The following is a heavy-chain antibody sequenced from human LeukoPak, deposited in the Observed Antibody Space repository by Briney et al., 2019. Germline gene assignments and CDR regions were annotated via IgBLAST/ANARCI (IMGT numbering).Heavy chain of an antibody. J-gene: IGHJ6*03. V-gene: IGHV1-69*06. Sequence: GASVKVSCKAAGYTFTSYDINWVRQATGQGLEWMGGIIPIFGTANYAQKFQGRVTITADKSTSTAYMELSSLRSEDTAVYYCARGRRTVTTFDYYYYMDVWGKGTTVTISS. CDR2: IIPIFGTA. D-gene: IGHD4-11*01. CDR3: ARGRRTVTTFDYYYYMDV. CDR1: GYTFTSYD.